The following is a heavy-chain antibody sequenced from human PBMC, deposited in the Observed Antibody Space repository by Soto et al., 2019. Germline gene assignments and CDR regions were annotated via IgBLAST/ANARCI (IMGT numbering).Heavy chain of an antibody. CDR2: ITATGDRT. V-gene: IGHV3-23*01. Sequence: PGGSLRLSSADSGFRFSSYIMSWVRQTPGKGLEWVAAITATGDRTYYADSVTGRFTISRDNSKKTNYLQMTSLRAEDTAMYYCATMNGYFEYWGQGTKVAVYS. D-gene: IGHD1-1*01. CDR3: ATMNGYFEY. J-gene: IGHJ4*02. CDR1: GFRFSSYI.